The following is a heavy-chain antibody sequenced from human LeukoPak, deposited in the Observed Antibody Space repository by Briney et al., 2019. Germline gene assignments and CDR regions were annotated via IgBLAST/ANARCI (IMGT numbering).Heavy chain of an antibody. V-gene: IGHV3-30*02. CDR3: ANENGGPDY. J-gene: IGHJ4*02. CDR2: IQYDGSNE. CDR1: GFAFSTYG. D-gene: IGHD3-10*01. Sequence: PGGSLRLSCAASGFAFSTYGMHWVRQAPGKGLEWVAYIQYDGSNEQYAHSVKGRFRISRDSSKNILYLQMNSLRAEDTAVYYCANENGGPDYWGQGTLVTVSS.